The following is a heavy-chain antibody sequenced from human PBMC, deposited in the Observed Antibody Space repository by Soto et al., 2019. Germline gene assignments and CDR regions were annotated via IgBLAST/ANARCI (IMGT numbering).Heavy chain of an antibody. V-gene: IGHV1-69*13. CDR3: ARRMEPGGAFDI. CDR1: GGTFSSYA. J-gene: IGHJ3*02. D-gene: IGHD2-8*02. CDR2: IIPIFGTA. Sequence: VASVKVSCKASGGTFSSYAISWVRQAPGQGLEWMGGIIPIFGTANYAQKFQGRVTITADESTSTAYMELSSLRSEDTAVYYCARRMEPGGAFDIWGQGTMVTVSS.